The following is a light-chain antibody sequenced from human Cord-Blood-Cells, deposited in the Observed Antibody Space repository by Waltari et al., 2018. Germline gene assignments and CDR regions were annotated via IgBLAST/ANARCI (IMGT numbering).Light chain of an antibody. CDR2: KAS. CDR3: QQYNSYPYT. Sequence: DIQLTQSPSTLSASVEDRVTITCRASQSISSWLAWYKQKPGKPPKLLIYKASSLESGVPSRFSGSGSGTEFTLTISSLQPDDFATYYCQQYNSYPYTFGQGTKLEIK. J-gene: IGKJ2*01. CDR1: QSISSW. V-gene: IGKV1-5*03.